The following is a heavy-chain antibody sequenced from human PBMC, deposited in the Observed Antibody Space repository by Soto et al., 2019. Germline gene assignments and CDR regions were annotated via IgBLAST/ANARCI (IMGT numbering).Heavy chain of an antibody. D-gene: IGHD6-13*01. Sequence: QVQLVHSGTEVKKPGASVKVSCKASGYTFIKSFIHWVRQAPGQGLEWMAIINPDGGVTTYAQKLRGRVTVPRDTSTSTVYMEVNSLTSEDTAVYYYARPYSSSWYGMGYWGHGTRVTVSS. V-gene: IGHV1-46*03. J-gene: IGHJ4*01. CDR3: ARPYSSSWYGMGY. CDR2: INPDGGVT. CDR1: GYTFIKSF.